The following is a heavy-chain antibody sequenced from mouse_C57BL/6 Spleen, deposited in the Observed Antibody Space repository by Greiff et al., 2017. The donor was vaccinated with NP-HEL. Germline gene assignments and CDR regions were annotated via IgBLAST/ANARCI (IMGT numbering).Heavy chain of an antibody. D-gene: IGHD2-10*02. CDR3: AYGPYYFDY. CDR1: GYTFTSYW. CDR2: IDPSDSYT. J-gene: IGHJ2*01. V-gene: IGHV1-50*01. Sequence: QVQLKQPGAELVKPGASVKLSCKASGYTFTSYWMQWVKQRPGQGLEWIGEIDPSDSYTNYNQKFKGKATLTVDTSSSTAYMQLSSLTSEDSAVYYCAYGPYYFDYWGQGTTLTVSS.